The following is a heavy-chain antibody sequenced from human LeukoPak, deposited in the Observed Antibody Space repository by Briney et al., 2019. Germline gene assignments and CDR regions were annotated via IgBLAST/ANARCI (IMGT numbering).Heavy chain of an antibody. CDR3: ARPPTPGNTGPLGY. Sequence: ASVKVSCKASGYTFTSYFLHWVRQAPGQGLEWMGIINPSGGSTTYAQKFQGRVTMTRDTSTRTAYMELTSLGSEDTAVYYCARPPTPGNTGPLGYWGRGTLVTVSS. V-gene: IGHV1-46*01. CDR2: INPSGGST. CDR1: GYTFTSYF. J-gene: IGHJ4*02. D-gene: IGHD7-27*01.